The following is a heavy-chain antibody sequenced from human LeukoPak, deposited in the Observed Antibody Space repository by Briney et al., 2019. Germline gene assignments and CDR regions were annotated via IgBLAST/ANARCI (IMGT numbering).Heavy chain of an antibody. CDR2: FSFNGEST. Sequence: PGGSLRLSCAASGFTFSSYAMTWVRQAPGKGLEWVSSFSFNGESTYYADSAKGRSTISRDNSKNTLYLQMNSLRAEDTAVYYCAKGGYSNGRYYYYYMDVWGEGTTVTVSS. CDR3: AKGGYSNGRYYYYYMDV. V-gene: IGHV3-23*01. J-gene: IGHJ6*03. CDR1: GFTFSSYA. D-gene: IGHD5-18*01.